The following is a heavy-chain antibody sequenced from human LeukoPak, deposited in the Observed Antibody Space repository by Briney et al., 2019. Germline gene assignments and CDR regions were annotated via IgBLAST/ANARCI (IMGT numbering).Heavy chain of an antibody. V-gene: IGHV1-2*06. CDR1: GYTFTGYY. D-gene: IGHD2-2*01. CDR3: ARDHCSSTSCYVWFDP. J-gene: IGHJ5*02. Sequence: GASVKVSCKASGYTFTGYYMHWVRQAPGQGLEWMGRINPNSGGTNYAQKFQSRVTMTRDTSISTAYMQLRRLRSDDTAVYYCARDHCSSTSCYVWFDPWGQGTLVTVSS. CDR2: INPNSGGT.